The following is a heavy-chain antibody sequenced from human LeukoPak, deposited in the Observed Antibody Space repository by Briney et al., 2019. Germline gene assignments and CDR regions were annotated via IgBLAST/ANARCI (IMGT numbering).Heavy chain of an antibody. CDR2: NNPTSGGT. D-gene: IGHD3-22*01. J-gene: IGHJ6*03. CDR3: ARDGQGYYYDSSGTSAYYYYYYMDV. Sequence: GASVKVSCKASGYTFTGYYMHWVRQAPGQGLEWMGWNNPTSGGTSYAQKFQGRVTMTRDTSISTAYMELTRLRSDDTAVYYCARDGQGYYYDSSGTSAYYYYYYMDVWGKGTTVTVSS. CDR1: GYTFTGYY. V-gene: IGHV1-2*02.